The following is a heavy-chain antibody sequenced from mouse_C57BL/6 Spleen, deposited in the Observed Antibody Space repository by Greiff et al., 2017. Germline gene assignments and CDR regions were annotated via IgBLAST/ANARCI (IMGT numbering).Heavy chain of an antibody. Sequence: QVQLQQPGAELVMPGASVKLSCKASGYTFTSYWMHWVKQRPGQGLEWIGEIDPSDSYTNYNQKFTGKSTLTVDKSSSTAYMQLISLTSEASAVYYCARPDYYGSSYGFAYWGQGTLVTVSA. CDR2: IDPSDSYT. CDR3: ARPDYYGSSYGFAY. CDR1: GYTFTSYW. V-gene: IGHV1-69*01. J-gene: IGHJ3*01. D-gene: IGHD1-1*01.